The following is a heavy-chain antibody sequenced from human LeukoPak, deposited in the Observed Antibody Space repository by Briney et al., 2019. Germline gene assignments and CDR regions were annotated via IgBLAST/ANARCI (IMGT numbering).Heavy chain of an antibody. V-gene: IGHV4-39*07. CDR1: GGSISSSYYY. CDR2: INHSGST. Sequence: SETLSLTCTVSGGSISSSYYYWSWIRQPPGKGLEWIGEINHSGSTNYNPSLKSRVTISVDTSKNQFSLKLSSVTAADTAVYYCARGPSVSGYKDAFDIWGQGTKVTVSS. CDR3: ARGPSVSGYKDAFDI. D-gene: IGHD5-18*01. J-gene: IGHJ3*02.